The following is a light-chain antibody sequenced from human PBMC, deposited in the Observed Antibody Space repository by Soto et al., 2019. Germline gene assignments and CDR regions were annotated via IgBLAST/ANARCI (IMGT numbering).Light chain of an antibody. V-gene: IGLV2-14*01. Sequence: QSALTQPASVSGSPGQSITISCTGTSSDVGGYNYVSWYQQPPGTAPKLMIYEVSNRPSGVSNRFSGSKSGNTASLTISGLQAEDEADYYCSAYITSITHYVIFGGGTKLTVL. CDR2: EVS. J-gene: IGLJ2*01. CDR1: SSDVGGYNY. CDR3: SAYITSITHYVI.